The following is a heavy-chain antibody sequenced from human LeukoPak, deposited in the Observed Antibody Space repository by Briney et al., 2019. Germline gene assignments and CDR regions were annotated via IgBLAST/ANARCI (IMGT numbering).Heavy chain of an antibody. CDR2: INPNSGGT. J-gene: IGHJ4*02. V-gene: IGHV1-2*02. Sequence: ASVKVSCKASGYTFTGYYMHWVRQAPGQGLEWMGWINPNSGGTNYAQKFLGRVTMTRDTSISTAYMELSRLRSDDTAVYYCARVPAFGGWYVDFDYWGQGTLVTVSS. CDR3: ARVPAFGGWYVDFDY. D-gene: IGHD6-19*01. CDR1: GYTFTGYY.